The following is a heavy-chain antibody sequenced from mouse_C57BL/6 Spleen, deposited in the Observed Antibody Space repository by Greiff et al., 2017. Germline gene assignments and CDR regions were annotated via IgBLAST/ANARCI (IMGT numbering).Heavy chain of an antibody. Sequence: DVMLVESGGGLVKPGGSLKLSCAASGFTFSDYGMHWVRQAPEKGLEWVAYISSGSSTIYYAYTVKGRFTISRYNAKNTLFLQMTSLRSEYTAMYYCARPSYYSNFFDYWGQGTTLTVSS. CDR2: ISSGSSTI. CDR1: GFTFSDYG. D-gene: IGHD2-5*01. CDR3: ARPSYYSNFFDY. J-gene: IGHJ2*01. V-gene: IGHV5-17*01.